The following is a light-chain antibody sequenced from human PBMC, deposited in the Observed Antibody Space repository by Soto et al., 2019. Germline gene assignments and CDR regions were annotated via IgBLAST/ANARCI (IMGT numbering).Light chain of an antibody. CDR1: SSNIGSTY. Sequence: QSVLTQPPSASGTPGQRVTISWSGSSSNIGSTYVYWFQHLPGTAPRLLIYGNTQRPSGVPDRISGSKSGTSASLAISGLRSEDEADYYCAAGDDSLSAWLFGGGTKLTVL. CDR3: AAGDDSLSAWL. V-gene: IGLV1-47*01. CDR2: GNT. J-gene: IGLJ3*02.